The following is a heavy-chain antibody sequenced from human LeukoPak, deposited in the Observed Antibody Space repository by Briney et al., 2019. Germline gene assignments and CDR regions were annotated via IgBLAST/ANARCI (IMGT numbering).Heavy chain of an antibody. CDR1: GFTFTSNW. J-gene: IGHJ4*02. CDR3: ATIFDV. V-gene: IGHV3-74*01. Sequence: PGGSLRLSCAASGFTFTSNWIHWVRQAPGKGLVWVSRIDDSGSGTIYADSVKGRFTISRDTAKNTVYLQMNSLRVDDTAVYYCATIFDVWGQGTLVTVSS. CDR2: IDDSGSGT.